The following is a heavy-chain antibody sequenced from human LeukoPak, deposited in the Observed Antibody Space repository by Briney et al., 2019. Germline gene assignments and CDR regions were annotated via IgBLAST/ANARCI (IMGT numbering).Heavy chain of an antibody. CDR3: ASDSGYDHHGLFDY. V-gene: IGHV3-30*04. D-gene: IGHD5-12*01. CDR1: GFTFSSYA. Sequence: GGSLRLSCAASGFTFSSYAMSWVRQAPGKGLEWVAVISYDGSNKNYADSVKGRFTISRDNSKNTLFLQMNSLRAEDTAVYYCASDSGYDHHGLFDYWGQGTLVTVSS. CDR2: ISYDGSNK. J-gene: IGHJ4*02.